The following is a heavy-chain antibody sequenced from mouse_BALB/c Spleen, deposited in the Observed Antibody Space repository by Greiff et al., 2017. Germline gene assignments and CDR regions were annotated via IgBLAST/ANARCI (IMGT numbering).Heavy chain of an antibody. D-gene: IGHD3-1*01. CDR3: ARTARATGWFAY. V-gene: IGHV5-17*02. CDR2: ISSGSSTI. J-gene: IGHJ3*01. Sequence: EVMLVESGGGLVQPGGSRKLSCAASGFTFSSFGMHWVRQAPEKGLEWVAYISSGSSTIYYADTVKGRFTISRDNPKNTLFLQMTSLRSEDTAMYYCARTARATGWFAYWGQGTLVTVSA. CDR1: GFTFSSFG.